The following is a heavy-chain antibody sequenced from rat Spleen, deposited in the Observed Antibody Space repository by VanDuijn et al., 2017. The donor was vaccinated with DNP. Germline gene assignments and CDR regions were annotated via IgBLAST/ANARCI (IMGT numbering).Heavy chain of an antibody. J-gene: IGHJ1*01. CDR2: ISFDGSTT. Sequence: EVQLVESGGGFVQPGRSLKLSCAASGFTFSDYYMAWVRQAPTKGLEWVASISFDGSTTYYGDSVKGRFTISRDNAENTLYLQMNSLRSEDTATYYCARGSGTYYWYFDFWGPGTMVTVSS. D-gene: IGHD5-1*01. V-gene: IGHV5-22*01. CDR3: ARGSGTYYWYFDF. CDR1: GFTFSDYY.